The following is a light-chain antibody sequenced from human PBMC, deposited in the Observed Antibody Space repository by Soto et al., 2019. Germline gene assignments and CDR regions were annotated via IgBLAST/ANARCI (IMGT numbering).Light chain of an antibody. CDR2: GAS. CDR3: QQYGSSPGT. J-gene: IGKJ1*01. Sequence: IVLTQSPGTLSLSPGERATLSCRASQSVSSSYLAWYQQKPGQAPRLIIYGASSRATGIPDRFSGSGSGTDFTLTISRLEPEDFAVYYCQQYGSSPGTFGQGTKVDIK. V-gene: IGKV3-20*01. CDR1: QSVSSSY.